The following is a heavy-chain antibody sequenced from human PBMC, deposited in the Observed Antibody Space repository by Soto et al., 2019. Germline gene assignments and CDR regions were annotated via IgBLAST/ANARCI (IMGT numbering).Heavy chain of an antibody. V-gene: IGHV1-18*04. CDR2: ISGYNGNT. D-gene: IGHD1-26*01. J-gene: IGHJ4*02. Sequence: QVQLVQSGAEVKKPGASVKVSCKTSGYTFTSYGISWVRQAPGQGLEWMGWISGYNGNTNYAQMVQGRVTMTTDTSTITDYMELRRLRSDDTAVYYCARVPRGTWYAHLLYWGQGTLVTVSS. CDR1: GYTFTSYG. CDR3: ARVPRGTWYAHLLY.